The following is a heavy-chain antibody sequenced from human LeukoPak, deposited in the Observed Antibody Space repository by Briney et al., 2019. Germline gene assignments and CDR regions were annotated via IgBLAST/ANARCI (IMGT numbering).Heavy chain of an antibody. J-gene: IGHJ6*04. CDR2: IVPISDTT. V-gene: IGHV1-69*06. CDR3: ARGASVRVVPMSYYYAMDV. CDR1: GDTFSTYA. Sequence: SVKVSCKASGDTFSTYAFNWVRQAPGQGLEWAGGIVPISDTTNYAQTLQGRVTITADKSTNTVYMELSSLTSEDTGVYYCARGASVRVVPMSYYYAMDVWGEGTTVIVSS. D-gene: IGHD2-2*01.